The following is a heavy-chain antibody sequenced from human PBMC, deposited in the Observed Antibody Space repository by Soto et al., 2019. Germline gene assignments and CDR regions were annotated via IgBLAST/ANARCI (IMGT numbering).Heavy chain of an antibody. V-gene: IGHV4-34*01. D-gene: IGHD6-13*01. Sequence: KTSETLSLTCAVYGGSFSGYYWSWIRQPPGKGLEWIGSIYYSGSTYYNPSLKSRVTISVDTSKNQFSLKLSSVTAADTAVYYCARNAHGIAAATVRLWGQGTIVTVYS. J-gene: IGHJ4*02. CDR3: ARNAHGIAAATVRL. CDR1: GGSFSGYY. CDR2: IYYSGST.